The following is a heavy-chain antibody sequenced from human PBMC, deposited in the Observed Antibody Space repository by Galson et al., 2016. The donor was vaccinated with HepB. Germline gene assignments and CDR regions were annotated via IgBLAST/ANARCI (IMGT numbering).Heavy chain of an antibody. J-gene: IGHJ4*02. Sequence: SLRLSCAASGFTFSDYYMSWIRRAPGKGLDWISYISSGGNTMYYADSVKSRFTISRDNAKNSLFLQVNSLTDGDTAVYYCARGRYSDTSVAFDYWGQGTLVTVSS. CDR2: ISSGGNTM. D-gene: IGHD2-2*02. CDR1: GFTFSDYY. CDR3: ARGRYSDTSVAFDY. V-gene: IGHV3-11*01.